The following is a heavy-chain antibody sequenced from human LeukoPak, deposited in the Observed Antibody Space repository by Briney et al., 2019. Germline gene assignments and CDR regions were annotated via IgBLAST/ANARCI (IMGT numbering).Heavy chain of an antibody. CDR1: GGSFSGYY. D-gene: IGHD3-9*01. CDR3: ARANDILTGSPFDY. CDR2: INHSGST. V-gene: IGHV4-34*01. Sequence: PSETLSLTCAVYGGSFSGYYWSWIRQPPGKGLEWIGEINHSGSTNYNPSLKSRASISADTSKHQFSLKLSSVTAADTAVYHCARANDILTGSPFDYWGQGTLVTVSS. J-gene: IGHJ4*02.